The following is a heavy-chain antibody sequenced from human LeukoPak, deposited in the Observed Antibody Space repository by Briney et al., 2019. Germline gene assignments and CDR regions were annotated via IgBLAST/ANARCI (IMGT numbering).Heavy chain of an antibody. CDR2: IRPDGTDA. Sequence: GGSLRLSCAASGFTFSDFWMHWVRQAPGKGPVWVSRIRPDGTDASYADSVKGRFTISRDNAKNSLYLQMNSLRAEDTAVYYCARWGHSDYGSFPTKFDYWGQGTLVTVSS. CDR1: GFTFSDFW. D-gene: IGHD5-12*01. CDR3: ARWGHSDYGSFPTKFDY. V-gene: IGHV3-74*01. J-gene: IGHJ4*02.